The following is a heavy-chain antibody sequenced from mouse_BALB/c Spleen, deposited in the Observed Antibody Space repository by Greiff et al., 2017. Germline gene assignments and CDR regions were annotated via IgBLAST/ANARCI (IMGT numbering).Heavy chain of an antibody. Sequence: VQLQQSGTVLARPGASVKMSCKASGYSFTSYWMHWVKQRPGQGLEWIGAIYPGNSDTSYNQKFKGKAKLTAVTSASTAYMELSSLTNEDSAVYYCTRFYDGNYYAMDYWGQGTSVTVSS. V-gene: IGHV1-5*01. CDR3: TRFYDGNYYAMDY. D-gene: IGHD2-1*01. CDR1: GYSFTSYW. CDR2: IYPGNSDT. J-gene: IGHJ4*01.